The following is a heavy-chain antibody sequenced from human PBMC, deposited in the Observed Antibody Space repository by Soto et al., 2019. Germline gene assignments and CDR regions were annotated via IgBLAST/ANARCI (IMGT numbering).Heavy chain of an antibody. D-gene: IGHD1-1*01. J-gene: IGHJ4*02. V-gene: IGHV1-18*01. CDR3: ARGRYGDY. CDR2: ISAHNGNT. CDR1: GYDFTTYG. Sequence: QVHLVQSGAEVKKPGASVKVSCKGSGYDFTTYGITWVRQAPGQGLEWMAWISAHNGNTDYAQKLQGRATVTRDTSTSTAYMELRSLSSDDTAVYYCARGRYGDYWGQGALVTVSS.